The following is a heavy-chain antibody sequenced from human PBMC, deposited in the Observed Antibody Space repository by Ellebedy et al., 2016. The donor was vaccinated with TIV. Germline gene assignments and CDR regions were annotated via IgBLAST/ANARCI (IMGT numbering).Heavy chain of an antibody. V-gene: IGHV4-39*07. CDR1: GGSISSGGYY. CDR2: INESGTM. Sequence: SETLSLTCTVSGGSISSGGYYWSWIRQPPGKGLEWIGEINESGTMNYSPSLKSRVTISVDKSKNQFSLRLSSVTAADTAVYFCARGIYGSGSVDYWGQGTLVTVSS. D-gene: IGHD3-10*01. CDR3: ARGIYGSGSVDY. J-gene: IGHJ4*02.